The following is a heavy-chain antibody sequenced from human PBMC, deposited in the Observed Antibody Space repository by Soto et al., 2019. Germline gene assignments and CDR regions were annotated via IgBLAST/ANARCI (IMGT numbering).Heavy chain of an antibody. D-gene: IGHD1-1*01. CDR3: AGTLTQGAGWNDFWDYYYGMDV. CDR2: IYYSGST. CDR1: GGSISSGAYY. Sequence: TLSLTCTVSGGSISSGAYYWSWIRQHPGKGLEWIGYIYYSGSTYYNPSLKSRVTISVDTSKNQFSLKLSSVTAADTAVYYCAGTLTQGAGWNDFWDYYYGMDVCAPRTTVTVSS. V-gene: IGHV4-31*03. J-gene: IGHJ6*02.